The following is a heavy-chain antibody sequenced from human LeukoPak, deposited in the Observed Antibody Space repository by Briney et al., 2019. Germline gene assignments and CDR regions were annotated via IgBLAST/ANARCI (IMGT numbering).Heavy chain of an antibody. CDR1: GGSISSYY. CDR3: AREGDSSVFDY. Sequence: SETLSLTCTVSGGSISSYYWSWIRQPPGKGLERIGYIYYSGSTNYNPSLKSRVTISVDTSKNQFSLKLSSVTAADTAVYYCAREGDSSVFDYWGQGTLVTVSS. D-gene: IGHD3-22*01. V-gene: IGHV4-59*01. J-gene: IGHJ4*02. CDR2: IYYSGST.